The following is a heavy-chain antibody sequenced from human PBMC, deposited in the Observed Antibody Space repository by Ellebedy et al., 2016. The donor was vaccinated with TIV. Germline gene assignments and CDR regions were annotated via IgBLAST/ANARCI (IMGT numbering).Heavy chain of an antibody. V-gene: IGHV3-7*01. CDR1: GFTFSSYW. J-gene: IGHJ4*02. CDR2: IKQDGSEK. D-gene: IGHD6-6*01. CDR3: ARDQFDSSIAARPGYFDY. Sequence: GESLKISXAASGFTFSSYWMSWVRQAPGKGLEWVANIKQDGSEKYYVDSVKGRFTISRDNAKNSLYLQMNSLRAEDTAVYYCARDQFDSSIAARPGYFDYWGQGTLVTVSS.